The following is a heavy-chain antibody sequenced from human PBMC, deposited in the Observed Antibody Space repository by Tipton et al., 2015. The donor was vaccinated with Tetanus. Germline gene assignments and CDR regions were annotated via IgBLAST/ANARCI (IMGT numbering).Heavy chain of an antibody. CDR1: GGSISSADYY. Sequence: TLSLTCTVSGGSISSADYYWSWIRQPPGKGLEWIGYVSDSGSTYSNPSPRSRIIISVDTSKNQFSLILSSATAADTAVYYCARATPSGSYFVRYYSMDVWGQGTTVVVSS. CDR3: ARATPSGSYFVRYYSMDV. J-gene: IGHJ6*02. CDR2: VSDSGST. D-gene: IGHD3-22*01. V-gene: IGHV4-30-4*01.